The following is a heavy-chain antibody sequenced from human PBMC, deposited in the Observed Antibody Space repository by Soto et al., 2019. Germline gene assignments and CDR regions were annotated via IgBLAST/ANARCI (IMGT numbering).Heavy chain of an antibody. J-gene: IGHJ5*02. Sequence: ASVKVSCKASGYTLTGYYMHWVRQAPGQGLEWMGWINPNSGGTNYAQKFRGWVTMTRDTSISTAYMELSRLRSDDTAVYYCARAGGSSLPSGVFGDNWFDPWGQGTLVTVSS. CDR3: ARAGGSSLPSGVFGDNWFDP. CDR2: INPNSGGT. D-gene: IGHD6-6*01. CDR1: GYTLTGYY. V-gene: IGHV1-2*04.